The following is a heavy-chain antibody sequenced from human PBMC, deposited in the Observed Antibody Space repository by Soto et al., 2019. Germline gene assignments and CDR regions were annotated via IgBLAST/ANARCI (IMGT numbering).Heavy chain of an antibody. D-gene: IGHD1-26*01. CDR2: IWYDGSNK. V-gene: IGHV3-33*01. CDR3: ARVSGSYLFYYYGMDV. J-gene: IGHJ6*02. Sequence: GGSLILSYAASGFTFSSYGMHWVRQAPGKGLEWVAVIWYDGSNKYYADSVKGRFTISRDNSKNTLYLQMNSLRAEDTAVYYCARVSGSYLFYYYGMDVWGQGTTVTVSS. CDR1: GFTFSSYG.